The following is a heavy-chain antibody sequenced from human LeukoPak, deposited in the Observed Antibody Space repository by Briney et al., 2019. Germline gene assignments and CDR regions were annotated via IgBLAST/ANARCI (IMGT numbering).Heavy chain of an antibody. D-gene: IGHD6-13*01. CDR1: GYTFTGYY. Sequence: ASVKVSCKASGYTFTGYYMHWVRQAPGQGLEWMGRINPNSGGTNYAQKFQGRVTMTRDTSISTAYMELSRLRSDDTAVYYCARDSSSPLYYYYMDVWGKGTTVTVSS. CDR2: INPNSGGT. CDR3: ARDSSSPLYYYYMDV. V-gene: IGHV1-2*06. J-gene: IGHJ6*03.